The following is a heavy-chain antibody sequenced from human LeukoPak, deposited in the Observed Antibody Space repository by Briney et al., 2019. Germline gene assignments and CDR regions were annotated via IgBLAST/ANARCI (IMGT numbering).Heavy chain of an antibody. CDR2: ISYDGSNK. D-gene: IGHD3-10*01. V-gene: IGHV3-30-3*01. CDR1: GFTFSSYA. Sequence: GGSLRLSCAASGFTFSSYAMHWVRQAPGKGLEWVAVISYDGSNKYYADSVKGRFTISRDNSKNTLYLQMNSLRAEDTAVYYCARDPLWFGELRGGYFDYWGQGTLVTVSS. J-gene: IGHJ4*02. CDR3: ARDPLWFGELRGGYFDY.